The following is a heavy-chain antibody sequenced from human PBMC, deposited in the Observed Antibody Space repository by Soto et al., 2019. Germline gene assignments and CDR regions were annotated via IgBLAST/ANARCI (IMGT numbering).Heavy chain of an antibody. J-gene: IGHJ6*02. Sequence: GATAEVSSNESGYTFTCYAISWVCQANAQGHEWMGWISAYNGNTNYAQKLQGRVTMTTGTSTSTAHMELRSLRSDDTAVYYCARRSVAGIYYYVMDVWGQGTTVTVSS. CDR3: ARRSVAGIYYYVMDV. CDR2: ISAYNGNT. V-gene: IGHV1-18*01. CDR1: GYTFTCYA. D-gene: IGHD6-19*01.